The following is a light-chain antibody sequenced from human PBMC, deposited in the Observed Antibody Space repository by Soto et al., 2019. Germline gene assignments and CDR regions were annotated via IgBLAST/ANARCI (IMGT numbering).Light chain of an antibody. V-gene: IGKV3-20*01. J-gene: IGKJ1*01. CDR3: QQDCRSPRT. Sequence: EIVLTQSPGTLSLSPGERATLSCRASQSVSSSYLAWYQQKPGQAPRLLISGASSRAPGIPDRFSGSGSWTDCTLTISSLEPEYFVLYYCQQDCRSPRTFGQETKLEIK. CDR2: GAS. CDR1: QSVSSSY.